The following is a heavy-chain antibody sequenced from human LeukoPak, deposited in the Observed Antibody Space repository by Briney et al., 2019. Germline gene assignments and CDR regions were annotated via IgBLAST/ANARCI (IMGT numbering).Heavy chain of an antibody. CDR3: ASASLNYFDY. Sequence: ASVKVSCKASGYTFTNFGISWVRQAPGQGLEWMGGIIPIFGTANYAQKFQGRVTITTDESTSTAYMELSSLRSEDTAVYYCASASLNYFDYWGQGTLVTVSS. V-gene: IGHV1-69*05. CDR2: IIPIFGTA. CDR1: GYTFTNFG. J-gene: IGHJ4*02.